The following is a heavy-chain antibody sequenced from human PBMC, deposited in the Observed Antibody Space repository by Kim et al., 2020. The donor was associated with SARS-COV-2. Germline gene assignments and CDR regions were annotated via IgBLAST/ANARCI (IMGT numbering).Heavy chain of an antibody. J-gene: IGHJ4*02. CDR2: T. CDR3: AKASTVRGVDY. Sequence: TYYADSVKGRFTISRDNSKNTLYLQMNSLRAEDTAVYYCAKASTVRGVDYWGQGTLVTVSS. V-gene: IGHV3-23*01. D-gene: IGHD3-10*01.